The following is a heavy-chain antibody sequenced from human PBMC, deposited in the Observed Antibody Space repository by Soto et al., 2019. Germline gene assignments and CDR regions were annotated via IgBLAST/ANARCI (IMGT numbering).Heavy chain of an antibody. V-gene: IGHV1-18*01. CDR2: ISTYKGNT. D-gene: IGHD5-18*01. Sequence: GASVKVSCKASGYTFTTYPMHWVRQAPGQGLEWMGWISTYKGNTNYAQNLQGRVTMTTDASTSTAYMELRSLRSDDTAVYYCAREGEYRYGGDYYSHYGLAVWGQGTTVTVSS. CDR3: AREGEYRYGGDYYSHYGLAV. CDR1: GYTFTTYP. J-gene: IGHJ6*02.